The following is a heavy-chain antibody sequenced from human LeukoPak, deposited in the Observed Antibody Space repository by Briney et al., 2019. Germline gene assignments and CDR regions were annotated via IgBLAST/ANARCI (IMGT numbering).Heavy chain of an antibody. CDR1: GGSISGYY. V-gene: IGHV4-34*01. CDR3: ARGQEYYGSGSYYLVYYMDV. D-gene: IGHD3-10*01. Sequence: PSETLSLTCTVSGGSISGYYWNWIRQPPGKGLEWIGEINHRGSTNYNPSLKSRVTISIDTSKNQFSLKLSSVTAADTAVYYCARGQEYYGSGSYYLVYYMDVWGKGTTVIVSS. J-gene: IGHJ6*03. CDR2: INHRGST.